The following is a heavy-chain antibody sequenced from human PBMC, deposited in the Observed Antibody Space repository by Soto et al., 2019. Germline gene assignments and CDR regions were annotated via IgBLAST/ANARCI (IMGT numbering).Heavy chain of an antibody. V-gene: IGHV5-10-1*01. D-gene: IGHD6-19*01. CDR3: ARGVAVAGRAAEYFQP. Sequence: GESLKISCKGSGYSFTSYWISWVRQMPGKGLEWMGRIDPSDSYTNYSPSFQGHVTISADKSISTAYLQWSSLKASDTAMYYCARGVAVAGRAAEYFQPWGQGTLVTVSS. J-gene: IGHJ1*01. CDR1: GYSFTSYW. CDR2: IDPSDSYT.